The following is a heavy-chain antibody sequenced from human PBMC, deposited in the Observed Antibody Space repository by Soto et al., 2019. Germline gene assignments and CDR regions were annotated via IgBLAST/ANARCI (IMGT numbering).Heavy chain of an antibody. CDR1: GDTFTDYY. CDR2: VNPSGGHT. J-gene: IGHJ4*02. V-gene: IGHV1-46*01. D-gene: IGHD2-21*02. Sequence: QVQLMQSGAEVKKPGASVKVSCKASGDTFTDYYIHWVRQAPGQGLEWMGTVNPSGGHTTYAQHSQGRVTMTRATSTRTLYMELTRWTSDDTAVYYCATGGPVVVVTAALDYWGQGTLVTVSS. CDR3: ATGGPVVVVTAALDY.